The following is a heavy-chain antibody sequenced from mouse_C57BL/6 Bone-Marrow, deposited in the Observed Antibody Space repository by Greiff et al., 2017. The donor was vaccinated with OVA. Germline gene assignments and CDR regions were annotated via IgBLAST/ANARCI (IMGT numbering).Heavy chain of an antibody. CDR1: GFTFSDYG. D-gene: IGHD3-2*02. Sequence: EVKLVESGGGLVKPGGSLKLSCAASGFTFSDYGMHWVRQAPEKGLEWVAYISSGSSTIYYADTVKGRFTISRDKAKNTLFLQMTSLRSEDTAMYYCARGLGVPFDYGGQGTTLTVSS. V-gene: IGHV5-17*01. CDR3: ARGLGVPFDY. CDR2: ISSGSSTI. J-gene: IGHJ2*01.